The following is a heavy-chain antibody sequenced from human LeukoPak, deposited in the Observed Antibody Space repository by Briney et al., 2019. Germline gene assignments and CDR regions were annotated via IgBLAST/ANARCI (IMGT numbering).Heavy chain of an antibody. CDR2: INHSGST. J-gene: IGHJ4*02. CDR3: ARATYGYDVFDY. CDR1: GGSFGGYY. V-gene: IGHV4-34*01. Sequence: SETLSLTCAVYGGSFGGYYWSWIRQPPGKGLEWIGEINHSGSTNYNPSLKSRVTISVDTSKNQFSLKLSSVTAADTAVYYCARATYGYDVFDYWGQGTLVTVSS. D-gene: IGHD5-12*01.